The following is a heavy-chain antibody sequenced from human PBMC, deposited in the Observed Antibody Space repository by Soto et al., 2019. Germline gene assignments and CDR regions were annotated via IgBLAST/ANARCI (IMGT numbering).Heavy chain of an antibody. V-gene: IGHV1-69*12. J-gene: IGHJ5*02. Sequence: QVQLVQSGAELKKPGSSVKVSCKVSVVSIKSSSITWVRQALGQGLEWMGGTIPLFGRPHYAPKFQGRVTIAADESTSTVYMDLSSLRSEDAAVDYCTRASGLTNWLDPWGQGTLITVSS. CDR1: VVSIKSSS. CDR2: TIPLFGRP. CDR3: TRASGLTNWLDP. D-gene: IGHD3-9*01.